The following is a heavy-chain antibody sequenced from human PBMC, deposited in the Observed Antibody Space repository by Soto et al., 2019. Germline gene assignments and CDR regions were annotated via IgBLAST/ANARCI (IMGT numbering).Heavy chain of an antibody. D-gene: IGHD2-2*01. Sequence: PSETLSLTCTVSGGSVNSNSYSWGWIRQSPGKGLEWIGTIYSGETTHYNPSLRSRVTISVDTSMNEFSLSLRSVTAADTAVYYCGRLNIYCASTGCNGYYGMDVWGQGTTVTVSS. J-gene: IGHJ6*02. CDR2: IYSGETT. CDR1: GGSVNSNSYS. CDR3: GRLNIYCASTGCNGYYGMDV. V-gene: IGHV4-39*01.